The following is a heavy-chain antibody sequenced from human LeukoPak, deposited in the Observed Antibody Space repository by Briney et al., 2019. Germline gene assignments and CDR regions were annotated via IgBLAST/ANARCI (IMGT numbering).Heavy chain of an antibody. CDR2: IYYTGST. J-gene: IGHJ4*02. Sequence: PSETLSLTCTVSGASINNYYWSWIRQPPGKGLEWIGYIYYTGSTDYNPSLNSRITISPDTSKNQFSLKLTSVTAADTAVYYCARGGNSWDTGYYFDYWGQGALVTVSS. D-gene: IGHD6-13*01. V-gene: IGHV4-59*01. CDR3: ARGGNSWDTGYYFDY. CDR1: GASINNYY.